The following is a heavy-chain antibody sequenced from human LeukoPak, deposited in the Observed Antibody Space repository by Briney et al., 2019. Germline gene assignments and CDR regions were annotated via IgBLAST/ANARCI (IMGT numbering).Heavy chain of an antibody. Sequence: ASVKVSCKASGYTFTDYYMHWVRQAPGQGLEWMGWINPNSGGTNYAQKFQGRVTMTRDTSISTVYMEMSRLRSDDTAVFYCARGRFGELFEDWGQGTLVTVSS. CDR2: INPNSGGT. CDR1: GYTFTDYY. D-gene: IGHD3-10*01. J-gene: IGHJ4*02. CDR3: ARGRFGELFED. V-gene: IGHV1-2*02.